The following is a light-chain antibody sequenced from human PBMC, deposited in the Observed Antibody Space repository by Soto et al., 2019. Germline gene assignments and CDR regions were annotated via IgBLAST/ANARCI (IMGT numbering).Light chain of an antibody. V-gene: IGLV2-14*03. CDR1: SSDVGGFNS. CDR2: DVV. J-gene: IGLJ1*01. CDR3: RSYTSTMTNV. Sequence: QSALTQPASVSGSPGQSITISCTGTSSDVGGFNSVSWYQLRPGTAPNLILYDVVDRPSGVSYRFSGSKSGNTASLTISGLPAADEDDYFCRSYTSTMTNVFGSGTKLTVL.